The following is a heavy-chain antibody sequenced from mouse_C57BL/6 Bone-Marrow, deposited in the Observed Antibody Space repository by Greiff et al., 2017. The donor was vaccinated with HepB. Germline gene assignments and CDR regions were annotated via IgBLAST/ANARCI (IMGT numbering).Heavy chain of an antibody. CDR3: TTGDYGSPFYWYFDV. V-gene: IGHV14-4*01. D-gene: IGHD1-1*01. CDR1: GFNIKDDY. Sequence: VQLQQSGAELVRPGASVKLSCTASGFNIKDDYMHWVKQRPEQGLEWIGWIDPENGDTEYASKFQGKATITADTSSNTAYLQLSSLTSEDTAVYYCTTGDYGSPFYWYFDVWGTGTTVTVSS. J-gene: IGHJ1*03. CDR2: IDPENGDT.